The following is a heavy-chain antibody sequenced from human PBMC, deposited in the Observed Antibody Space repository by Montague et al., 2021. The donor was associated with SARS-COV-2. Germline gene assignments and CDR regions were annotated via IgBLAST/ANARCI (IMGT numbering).Heavy chain of an antibody. CDR2: INHSGSA. V-gene: IGHV4-34*01. D-gene: IGHD3-10*01. CDR1: GGSFSGYY. Sequence: SETLSLTCAVYGGSFSGYYWSWIRQPPGTGLEWIGEINHSGSANYNPSLKRRVTISVDTSKNQFSLKLSSVTAADTAVYYCARVRYYGSGTSLGMDVWGQGTTVTVSS. J-gene: IGHJ6*02. CDR3: ARVRYYGSGTSLGMDV.